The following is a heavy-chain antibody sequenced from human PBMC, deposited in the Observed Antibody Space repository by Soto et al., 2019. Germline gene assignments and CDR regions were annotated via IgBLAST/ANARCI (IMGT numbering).Heavy chain of an antibody. V-gene: IGHV1-18*01. Sequence: ASVKVSCKASGYTFTSYGISWVRQAPGQGLEWMGWISAYNGNTNYAQKLQGRVTMTTDTSTSTAYMELRSLRSDDTAVYYCARVPWDFFYYYMDVWGKRTPVTVSS. D-gene: IGHD1-26*01. J-gene: IGHJ6*03. CDR3: ARVPWDFFYYYMDV. CDR1: GYTFTSYG. CDR2: ISAYNGNT.